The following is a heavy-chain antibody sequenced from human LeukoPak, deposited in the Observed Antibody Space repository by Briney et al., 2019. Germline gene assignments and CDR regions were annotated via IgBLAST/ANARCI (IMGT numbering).Heavy chain of an antibody. J-gene: IGHJ3*02. CDR3: ARHARPSGGLHAFDI. Sequence: SETLSLTCAVSGYSISSGYYWGWIRQPPGKGLEWIGSIYHSGSTYYNPSPKSRVTISVDTPKNQFSLKLSSVTAADTAVYYCARHARPSGGLHAFDIWGQGTMVTVSS. V-gene: IGHV4-38-2*01. D-gene: IGHD3-10*01. CDR1: GYSISSGYY. CDR2: IYHSGST.